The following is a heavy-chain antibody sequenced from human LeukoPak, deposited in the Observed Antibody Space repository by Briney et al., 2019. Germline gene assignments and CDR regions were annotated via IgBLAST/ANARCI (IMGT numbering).Heavy chain of an antibody. CDR2: IRYDGSNK. D-gene: IGHD4-17*01. CDR1: GFTFSSYG. V-gene: IGHV3-30*02. J-gene: IGHJ3*02. CDR3: ARDKDYGDHPGAFDI. Sequence: GGSLRLSCAASGFTFSSYGMHWVRQAPGKGLEWVAFIRYDGSNKYYADSVKGRFTISRDNSKNTLYLQMNSLRAEDTAVYYCARDKDYGDHPGAFDIWGQGTMVTVSS.